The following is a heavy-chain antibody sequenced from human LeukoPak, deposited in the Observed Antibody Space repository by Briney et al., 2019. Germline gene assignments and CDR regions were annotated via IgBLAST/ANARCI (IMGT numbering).Heavy chain of an antibody. Sequence: SETLSLTCTVSGGSISSHYWSWIRQPPGKGLEWIGYIYYSGSANYNPSLKSRVTISVDTSKNQFSLKLSSVTAADTAVYYCAAYWDYFDYWGQGTLVTVSS. CDR1: GGSISSHY. J-gene: IGHJ4*02. D-gene: IGHD2-15*01. CDR3: AAYWDYFDY. CDR2: IYYSGSA. V-gene: IGHV4-59*11.